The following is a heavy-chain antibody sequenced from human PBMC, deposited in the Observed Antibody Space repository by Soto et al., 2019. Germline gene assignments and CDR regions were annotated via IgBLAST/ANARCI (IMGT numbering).Heavy chain of an antibody. J-gene: IGHJ6*02. V-gene: IGHV1-69*13. CDR3: ARALSIAVAGRDYYYYGMDV. D-gene: IGHD6-19*01. CDR2: IIPIFGTA. CDR1: GGTFSSYA. Sequence: SVQVTCMATGGTFSSYALSWVRQAPGQGLEWLGGIIPIFGTANYAQKFQGRVKMTAGESTSTAYMELSSLRAEDTAVYYCARALSIAVAGRDYYYYGMDVWGQGTTGTVSS.